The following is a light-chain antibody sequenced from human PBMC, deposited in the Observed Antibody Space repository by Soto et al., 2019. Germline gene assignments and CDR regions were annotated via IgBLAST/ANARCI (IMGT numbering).Light chain of an antibody. V-gene: IGKV3-20*01. Sequence: EIVMTQSPATLSVSPGERATLSCRASQSVSSSYLAWYQQKPGQAPRLLIYGASSRATGIPDRFSGSGSGTDFTLTISRLEPEDFAVYYCQQYGSSPPWTFGQGTKVDI. CDR2: GAS. CDR3: QQYGSSPPWT. J-gene: IGKJ1*01. CDR1: QSVSSSY.